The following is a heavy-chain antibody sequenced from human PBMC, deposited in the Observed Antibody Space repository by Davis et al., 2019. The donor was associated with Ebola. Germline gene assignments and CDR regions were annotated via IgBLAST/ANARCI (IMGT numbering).Heavy chain of an antibody. CDR1: GGSFSGYY. D-gene: IGHD3-10*01. J-gene: IGHJ4*02. CDR3: ARGRMYYYGSGSYYKY. V-gene: IGHV4-34*01. Sequence: SETLSLTCAVYGGSFSGYYWSWIRQPPGKGLEWIGEINHSGSTNYNPSLKSRVTMSVDTSKNQFSLKLSSVTAADTAVYYCARGRMYYYGSGSYYKYWGQGTLVTVSS. CDR2: INHSGST.